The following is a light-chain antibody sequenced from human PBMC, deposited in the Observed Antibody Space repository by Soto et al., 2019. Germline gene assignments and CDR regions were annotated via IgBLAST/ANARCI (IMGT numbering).Light chain of an antibody. J-gene: IGKJ3*01. V-gene: IGKV1-5*03. CDR1: QSIKNW. Sequence: DIQMTQSPSTLSASVGDRVTITCRASQSIKNWLAWYQQKPGEAPKLLIYKASTLESGVPSRFSGSGAGTEFPTTNRRPQADDFSTFFVQQEYSYSQFTFGPGTKVDIK. CDR3: QQEYSYSQFT. CDR2: KAS.